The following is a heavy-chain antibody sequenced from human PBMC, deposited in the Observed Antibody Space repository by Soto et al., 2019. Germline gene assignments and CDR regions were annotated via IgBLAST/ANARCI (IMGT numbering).Heavy chain of an antibody. J-gene: IGHJ6*02. D-gene: IGHD6-6*01. CDR1: GGTFSSYA. CDR2: IIPIFGTA. V-gene: IGHV1-69*01. CDR3: ARGSISARRQSHSFHYGMDV. Sequence: QVQLVQSGAEVKKPGSSVTVSCKASGGTFSSYAISWVRQAPGQGLEWMGGIIPIFGTANYAQKFQGRVTITADESTSTAYMELSSLISEDTAVYYCARGSISARRQSHSFHYGMDVWGQGTTVTVSS.